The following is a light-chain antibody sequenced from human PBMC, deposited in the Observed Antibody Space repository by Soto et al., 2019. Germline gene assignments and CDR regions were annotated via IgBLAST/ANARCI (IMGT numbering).Light chain of an antibody. CDR3: SSYTSSSTLV. V-gene: IGLV2-14*02. Sequence: QSALTQPASVSGSPGQSITISCTGTSSDVGNYNLVSWYQQHPVKAPKLMIYEGSKRPSGVSNRFSGSKSGNTASLTISGLQAEDEADYYCSSYTSSSTLVFGTGTKLTVL. CDR2: EGS. CDR1: SSDVGNYNL. J-gene: IGLJ1*01.